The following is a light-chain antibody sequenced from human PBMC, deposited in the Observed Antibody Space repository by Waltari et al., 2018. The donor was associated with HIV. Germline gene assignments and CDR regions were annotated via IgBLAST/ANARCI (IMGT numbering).Light chain of an antibody. CDR1: SSNIGRNF. Sequence: QSVMTQPPSASGTPGQRVTISCSGSSSNIGRNFVYWYQQLPGTAPKLLIYRNNQWPSGVPDRFSGSKSGTSASLAIGGLRSEDEADYYCAAWDDSLSAWVFGGGTKLTVL. CDR2: RNN. V-gene: IGLV1-47*01. J-gene: IGLJ3*02. CDR3: AAWDDSLSAWV.